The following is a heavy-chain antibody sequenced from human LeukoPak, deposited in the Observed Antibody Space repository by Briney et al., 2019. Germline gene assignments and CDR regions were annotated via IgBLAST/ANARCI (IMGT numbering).Heavy chain of an antibody. Sequence: SETLSLTCTVSGGSVSSYYWNWIRLPAGNGLEWVGRIHINGDTNYNPSLKSRVSMSVDSSKNQSSLRLNSVNAADTAVYYCAGEERAAFDIWGPGTMVTVSS. J-gene: IGHJ3*02. V-gene: IGHV4-4*07. CDR1: GGSVSSYY. CDR3: AGEERAAFDI. CDR2: IHINGDT.